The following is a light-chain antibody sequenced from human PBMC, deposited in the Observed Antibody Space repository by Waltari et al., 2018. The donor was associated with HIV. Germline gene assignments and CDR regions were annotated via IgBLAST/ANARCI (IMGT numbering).Light chain of an antibody. V-gene: IGKV4-1*01. Sequence: DIMKTKSSDSPAAALGEDSTINCKSRRSGLTRSINGYYLAWYQQKPGQPPKLLIYWAFKRDSGVPSRFSGSGSGTDFSLTISSLQAEDVAVYYCQQNYSSPRTFGQGTKVEIK. CDR2: WAF. CDR1: RSGLTRSINGYY. J-gene: IGKJ1*01. CDR3: QQNYSSPRT.